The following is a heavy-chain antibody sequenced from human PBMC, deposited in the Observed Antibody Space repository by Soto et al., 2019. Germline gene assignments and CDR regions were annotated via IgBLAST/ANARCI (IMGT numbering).Heavy chain of an antibody. CDR2: INHSGST. J-gene: IGHJ5*02. V-gene: IGHV4-34*01. CDR3: AVYDSSGYYNSS. Sequence: SETLSLTCAVYGGSFSGYYWSWIRQPPGKGLEWIGEINHSGSTNYNPSLKSRVTISVDTSKNQFSLKLSYVTAADTAVYYCAVYDSSGYYNSSWGQGTLVTVSS. D-gene: IGHD3-22*01. CDR1: GGSFSGYY.